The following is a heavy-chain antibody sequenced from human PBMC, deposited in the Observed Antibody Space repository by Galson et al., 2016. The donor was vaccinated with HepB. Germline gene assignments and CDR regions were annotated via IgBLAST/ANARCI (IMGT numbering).Heavy chain of an antibody. CDR1: GFTFSTYW. D-gene: IGHD3-22*01. J-gene: IGHJ6*02. CDR3: ARDLSSGYYDSSGSYYYYYGMDV. V-gene: IGHV3-7*03. Sequence: SLRLSCAASGFTFSTYWMSWVRQAPGKGLEWVANINQDGSGTYHVDSVKGRFTISRDNAKNSLYLQMNSLRAEDTAVYYCARDLSSGYYDSSGSYYYYYGMDVWGQGTTVTVSS. CDR2: INQDGSGT.